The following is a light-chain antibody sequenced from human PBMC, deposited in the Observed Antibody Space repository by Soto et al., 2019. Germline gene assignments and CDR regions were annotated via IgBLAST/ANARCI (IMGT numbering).Light chain of an antibody. CDR3: QQSYSTPYT. CDR2: AAS. V-gene: IGKV1-39*01. CDR1: QSISSY. J-gene: IGKJ2*01. Sequence: DIQMTQSPSSLSASVGDRVTITCRASQSISSYLNWFQLKPGKAPKLLIYAASTLQSGVPSMFSGSGSGTDFTLTISSLQPEDFATYYCQQSYSTPYTFGQGTKLEIK.